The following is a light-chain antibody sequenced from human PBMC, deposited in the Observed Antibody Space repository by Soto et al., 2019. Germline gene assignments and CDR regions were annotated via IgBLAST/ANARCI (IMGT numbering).Light chain of an antibody. CDR1: RDIINY. J-gene: IGKJ4*01. Sequence: DIQMTQSPSSLSASVGDRVTITCQASRDIINYLNWYQQKPGKAPKLLITDASKLEVGVPSRFSGSGSETDFTLTITNLQPEDFATYYCQQFDDVPLTFGGGTKVEVK. CDR3: QQFDDVPLT. CDR2: DAS. V-gene: IGKV1-33*01.